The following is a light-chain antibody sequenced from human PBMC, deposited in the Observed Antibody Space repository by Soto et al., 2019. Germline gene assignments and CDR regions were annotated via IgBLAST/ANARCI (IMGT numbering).Light chain of an antibody. Sequence: QSVLTQPASVSGSPGQSVTISCTGPRSDIGDSNFISWYQHSPGKAPRLLIYEVNNRHSGASKRFSGSKAGNTASLTISGLLDDDEADYFCASYRSGTILVFGSGTKVTV. CDR2: EVN. J-gene: IGLJ1*01. CDR1: RSDIGDSNF. V-gene: IGLV2-14*01. CDR3: ASYRSGTILV.